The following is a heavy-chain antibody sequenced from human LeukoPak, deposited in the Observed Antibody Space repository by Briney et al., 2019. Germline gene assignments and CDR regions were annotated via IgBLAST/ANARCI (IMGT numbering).Heavy chain of an antibody. J-gene: IGHJ5*02. D-gene: IGHD3-3*01. Sequence: ASVTVSFTASGYTFTIYYMHWVRHAPGQGLEWMGIINPSGGSTSYAQKFQGRVTMTRDTSTSTVYMELSSLRSEDTAVYYCARMYYDFWSGYTPYDPWGQGTLVTVSS. CDR3: ARMYYDFWSGYTPYDP. V-gene: IGHV1-46*01. CDR1: GYTFTIYY. CDR2: INPSGGST.